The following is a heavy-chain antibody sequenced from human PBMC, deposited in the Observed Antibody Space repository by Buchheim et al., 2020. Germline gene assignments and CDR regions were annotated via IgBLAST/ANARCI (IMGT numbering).Heavy chain of an antibody. CDR2: ISDSGST. V-gene: IGHV4-31*03. J-gene: IGHJ2*01. CDR3: ARDRGYNYPGFYFDV. CDR1: GGSISSRGFY. D-gene: IGHD5-24*01. Sequence: QVQLQESGPGLVKPSQTLSLTCTVSGGSISSRGFYWSWIRQHPGKGLEWIGYISDSGSTQYNPSLKSRIDISVDTSQNQFSLKLRSVTAADTAVYYCARDRGYNYPGFYFDVWGRGTL.